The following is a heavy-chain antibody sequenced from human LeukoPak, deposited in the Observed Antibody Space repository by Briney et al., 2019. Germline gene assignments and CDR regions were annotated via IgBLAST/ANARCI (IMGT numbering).Heavy chain of an antibody. CDR3: ARDVLGYCSSTSCSLAFDI. D-gene: IGHD2-2*01. V-gene: IGHV3-33*01. J-gene: IGHJ3*02. CDR1: GFTFSSYG. CDR2: IWYDGSNK. Sequence: QPGRSLRLSCAASGFTFSSYGMHWVRQAPGKRLEWVAVIWYDGSNKYYADSVKGRFTISRDNSKNTLYLQMNSLRAEDTAVYYCARDVLGYCSSTSCSLAFDIWGQGTMVTVSS.